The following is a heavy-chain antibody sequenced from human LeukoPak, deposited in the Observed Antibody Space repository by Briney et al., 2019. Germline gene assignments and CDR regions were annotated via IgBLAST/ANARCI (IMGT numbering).Heavy chain of an antibody. CDR2: INHSGST. Sequence: PSETLSLTCAVSGGSFSGYYWSWIRQPPGKGLEWIGEINHSGSTNYNPSLKSRVTISVDTSKNQFSLKLSSVTAADTAVYYCASSHSSGHDYWGQGTLVTVSS. J-gene: IGHJ4*02. CDR1: GGSFSGYY. D-gene: IGHD6-19*01. CDR3: ASSHSSGHDY. V-gene: IGHV4-34*01.